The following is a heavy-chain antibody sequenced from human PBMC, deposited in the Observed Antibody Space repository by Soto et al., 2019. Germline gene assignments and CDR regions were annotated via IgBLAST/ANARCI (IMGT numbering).Heavy chain of an antibody. D-gene: IGHD3-9*01. Sequence: ASVKVSCKASGYTFTGYYMHWVRQAPGRGLEWMGWINPNSGGTNYAQKFQGWVTMTRDASIGTAYMELSRLRSDDTAVYYCARLFGRLGGWFDPWGQGTLVTVSS. CDR1: GYTFTGYY. V-gene: IGHV1-2*04. J-gene: IGHJ5*02. CDR3: ARLFGRLGGWFDP. CDR2: INPNSGGT.